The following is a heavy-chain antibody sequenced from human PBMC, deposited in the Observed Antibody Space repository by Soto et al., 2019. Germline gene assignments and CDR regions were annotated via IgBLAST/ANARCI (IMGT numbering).Heavy chain of an antibody. CDR1: GFNFNMFS. D-gene: IGHD6-19*01. V-gene: IGHV3-48*01. Sequence: EVQLVESGGGLVQPGGSLRLSCAASGFNFNMFSMNWVRQAPGKGLEWLSYIGDSGSTIYYADSVKGRFTVSRDNAKNSLYLQMNSLSAEDTAVYYCARLRSGWYTYFDYWGQGTLVTVSS. CDR2: IGDSGSTI. J-gene: IGHJ4*02. CDR3: ARLRSGWYTYFDY.